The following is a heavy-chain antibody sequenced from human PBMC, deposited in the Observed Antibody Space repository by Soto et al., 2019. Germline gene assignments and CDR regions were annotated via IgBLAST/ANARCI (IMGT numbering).Heavy chain of an antibody. J-gene: IGHJ3*02. CDR3: ARVGSYFIDAFDI. Sequence: SETLSLTCTVSGGSIIGYYWSWIRQPPGKGLEWIGYIYYSGSTNYNPSLKSRVTISVDTSKNQLSLKLSSVTAADTAVYYCARVGSYFIDAFDIWGQGTMVTVSS. CDR2: IYYSGST. CDR1: GGSIIGYY. V-gene: IGHV4-59*01. D-gene: IGHD2-15*01.